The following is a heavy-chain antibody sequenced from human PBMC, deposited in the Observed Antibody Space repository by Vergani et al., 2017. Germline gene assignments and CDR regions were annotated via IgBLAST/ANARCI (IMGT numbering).Heavy chain of an antibody. V-gene: IGHV3-74*01. D-gene: IGHD6-19*01. Sequence: EVQLVESGGGLVQPGWSLRLSCAASGFTFSSYWMHWVRQAPGKGLVWVSRINSDGSSTSYADSVKGRFTISRDNAKNTLYLQMNSLRAEDTAVYYCARDRRGEYWGXVAGTDYYYYGMDVWGQGTTVTVSS. CDR1: GFTFSSYW. CDR3: ARDRRGEYWGXVAGTDYYYYGMDV. CDR2: INSDGSST. J-gene: IGHJ6*02.